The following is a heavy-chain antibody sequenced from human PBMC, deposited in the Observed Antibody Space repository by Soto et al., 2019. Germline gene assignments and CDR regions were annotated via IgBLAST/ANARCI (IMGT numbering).Heavy chain of an antibody. J-gene: IGHJ4*02. CDR3: GRGDRSGYYFDY. Sequence: GESRTLSSPVSRFTVSSNYMSWVRQAAGDGLEWGAVIYSGGSTYYADSVKGRLTISRDNSKTQLNLKMNSLRAEEPAVYSGGRGDRSGYYFDYWGRGTLVPSPQ. CDR2: IYSGGST. V-gene: IGHV3-53*01. CDR1: RFTVSSNY. D-gene: IGHD3-22*01.